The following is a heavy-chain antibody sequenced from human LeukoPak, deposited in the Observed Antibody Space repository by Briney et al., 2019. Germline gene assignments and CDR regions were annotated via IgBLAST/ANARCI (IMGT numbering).Heavy chain of an antibody. V-gene: IGHV1-69*05. CDR2: IIPIFGTA. J-gene: IGHJ5*02. CDR1: GGTFSSYA. Sequence: SVKVSCKASGGTFSSYAISRVRQAPGQGLEWMGRIIPIFGTANYAQKFQGRVTITTDESTSTAYMELSSLRSEDTAVYYCARDHCSSTSCYPWGQGTLVTVSS. D-gene: IGHD2-2*01. CDR3: ARDHCSSTSCYP.